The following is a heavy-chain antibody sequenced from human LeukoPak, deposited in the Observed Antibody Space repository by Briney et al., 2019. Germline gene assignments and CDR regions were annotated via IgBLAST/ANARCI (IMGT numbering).Heavy chain of an antibody. J-gene: IGHJ6*04. Sequence: GGSLRHSSAQPVYTFTGYGICWVRQAPGKGLEWVAFIRYDGSNKYYADSVKGRFTISRDNSKNTLYLQMNSLRAEDTAVYYCASVAIPAAYYYYDLRELWRKETTVTVSS. CDR2: IRYDGSNK. CDR3: ASVAIPAAYYYYDLREL. D-gene: IGHD3-22*01. V-gene: IGHV3-30*02. CDR1: VYTFTGYG.